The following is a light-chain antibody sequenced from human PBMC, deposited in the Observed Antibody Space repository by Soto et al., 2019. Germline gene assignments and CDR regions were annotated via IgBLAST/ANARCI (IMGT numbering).Light chain of an antibody. V-gene: IGLV1-44*01. CDR1: SSNIGRYS. CDR3: AVWDDSLNGVL. J-gene: IGLJ2*01. Sequence: QSVLTQPPSASGTPGQRVTISCSGSSSNIGRYSVNWYRQLPGTAPKLLIRSDNRRPSGVPDGFSGSKSGTSASLAISGLQSDDEAEYYCAVWDDSLNGVLFGGGTKLTVL. CDR2: SDN.